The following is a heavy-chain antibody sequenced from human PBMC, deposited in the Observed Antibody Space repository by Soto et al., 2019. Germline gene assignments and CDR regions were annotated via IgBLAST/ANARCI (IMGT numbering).Heavy chain of an antibody. CDR1: GFTFSGHA. J-gene: IGHJ4*02. CDR3: AKVQPYGDNWPFDY. D-gene: IGHD4-17*01. V-gene: IGHV3-23*01. Sequence: EVQLLESGGGLVQPGGSLRLSCVASGFTFSGHAMSWVRQAPGKGLEWVSSISSSGGSTCSADSVKGRFTISRDNSKNTLYLQMISLRSEDTAVYYCAKVQPYGDNWPFDYWGQGTLVTVS. CDR2: ISSSGGST.